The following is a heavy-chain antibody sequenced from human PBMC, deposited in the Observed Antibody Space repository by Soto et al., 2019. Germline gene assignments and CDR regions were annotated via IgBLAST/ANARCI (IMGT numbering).Heavy chain of an antibody. J-gene: IGHJ5*02. CDR1: GYTFTSYD. D-gene: IGHD2-15*01. Sequence: GASVKVSCKASGYTFTSYDINWVRQATGQGLEWMGWMNPNSGNTGYAQKFQGRVTMTRNTSISTVYMELSSLRSEDTAVYYCARGDIVVVVAATSPWFDPWGQGTLVTVSS. CDR2: MNPNSGNT. V-gene: IGHV1-8*01. CDR3: ARGDIVVVVAATSPWFDP.